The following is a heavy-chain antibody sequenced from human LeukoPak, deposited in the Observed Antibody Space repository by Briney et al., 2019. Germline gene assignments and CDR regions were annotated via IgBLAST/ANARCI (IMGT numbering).Heavy chain of an antibody. Sequence: GGSLRLSCAASGFSFSSYGMSWVRQAPGKGLEWVPGISGSGGSTYYADSVKGRFTISRDNSKNTLYLQMNSLRGEDTALYYCAKTLSGRVSENWFDPWGQGTLVTVSS. CDR3: AKTLSGRVSENWFDP. J-gene: IGHJ5*02. V-gene: IGHV3-23*01. D-gene: IGHD5/OR15-5a*01. CDR2: ISGSGGST. CDR1: GFSFSSYG.